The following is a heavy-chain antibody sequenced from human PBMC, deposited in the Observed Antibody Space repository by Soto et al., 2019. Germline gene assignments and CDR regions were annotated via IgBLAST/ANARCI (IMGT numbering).Heavy chain of an antibody. V-gene: IGHV1-3*01. D-gene: IGHD1-26*01. CDR1: GYTFTSYA. CDR3: ARGVGSGLSDF. CDR2: INAGNGNT. J-gene: IGHJ4*02. Sequence: QGQLVQSGAEVKKPGASVKVSCKASGYTFTSYAMHWVRQAPGQRLEWMGWINAGNGNTKYSQKFQGRVTITRDTSASPAYMELSSLRSEDTAVYYCARGVGSGLSDFWGQGTLVTVSS.